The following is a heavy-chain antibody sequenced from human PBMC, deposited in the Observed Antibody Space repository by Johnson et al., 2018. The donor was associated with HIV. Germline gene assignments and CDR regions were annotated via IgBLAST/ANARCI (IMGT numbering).Heavy chain of an antibody. Sequence: EVQLVESGGGVVQPGRSLRLSCAASGFTVSSNYMSWVRQAPGRGLECVSYICSGVCAIFYADSVKGRFTISRDNAKNSLYVQMNSLRDEDTAVYYCARDLDSSGWSCTFDIWGQGTMVTVSS. CDR2: ICSGVCAI. CDR1: GFTVSSNY. V-gene: IGHV3-48*02. CDR3: ARDLDSSGWSCTFDI. J-gene: IGHJ3*02. D-gene: IGHD6-19*01.